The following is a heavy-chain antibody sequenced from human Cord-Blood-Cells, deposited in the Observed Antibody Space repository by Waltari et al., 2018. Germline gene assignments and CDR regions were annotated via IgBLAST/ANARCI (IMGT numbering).Heavy chain of an antibody. CDR3: ARGEYSGSYYYYGMDV. V-gene: IGHV3-30-3*01. D-gene: IGHD1-26*01. CDR1: GFTFSRFA. CDR2: ISYDGSNK. J-gene: IGHJ6*02. Sequence: QVQLVESGGGVVQPGRSLRPACAAPGFTFSRFAMPLVPRAPGKGLEWVAVISYDGSNKYYADSVKGRFTISRDNSKNTLYLQMNSLRAEDTAVYYCARGEYSGSYYYYGMDVWGQGTTVTVSS.